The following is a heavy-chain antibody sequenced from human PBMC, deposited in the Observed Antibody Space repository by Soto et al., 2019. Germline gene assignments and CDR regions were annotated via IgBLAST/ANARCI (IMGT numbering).Heavy chain of an antibody. V-gene: IGHV3-23*01. CDR3: AKEAMSVLLWVGESPGYFDY. CDR2: ISGSGGST. D-gene: IGHD3-10*01. Sequence: GGSLRLSCAASGFTFSSYAMSWVRQAPGKGLEWVSAISGSGGSTYYADSVKGRFTISRDNSKNTLYLQMNSLRAEDTAVYYCAKEAMSVLLWVGESPGYFDYWGQGTLVTVSS. CDR1: GFTFSSYA. J-gene: IGHJ4*02.